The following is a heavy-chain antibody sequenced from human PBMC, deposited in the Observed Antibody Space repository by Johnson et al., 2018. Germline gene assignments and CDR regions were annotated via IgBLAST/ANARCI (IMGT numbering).Heavy chain of an antibody. CDR2: SSRAGPI. J-gene: IGHJ1*01. V-gene: IGHV3-11*01. CDR3: VAWSGDSRDLEH. CDR1: GFTLSDYY. D-gene: IGHD3-3*01. Sequence: QVQLVQSGGALVEXGGSLRLSCAASGFTLSDYYLSWIRQAPGKGLAWVSYSSRAGPIYYGDSVRGRFPISRDNAKNSLYLQMNNLRAEDTAVYFCVAWSGDSRDLEHWGQGTLVTVSS.